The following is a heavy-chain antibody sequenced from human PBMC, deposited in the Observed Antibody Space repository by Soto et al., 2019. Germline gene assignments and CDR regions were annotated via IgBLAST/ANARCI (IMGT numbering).Heavy chain of an antibody. CDR1: GGSVRSDYYY. CDR2: IYYSGNT. V-gene: IGHV4-61*01. CDR3: ARESYDSTGYYSRWFDP. J-gene: IGHJ5*02. D-gene: IGHD3-22*01. Sequence: ETLSLTCPVSGGSVRSDYYYWSWIRQPPGKGPEWIGCIYYSGNTNYNPSLKSRVTISIDTSKNQFSLKLNSVTAADTAVYYCARESYDSTGYYSRWFDPWGQGTLVTVSS.